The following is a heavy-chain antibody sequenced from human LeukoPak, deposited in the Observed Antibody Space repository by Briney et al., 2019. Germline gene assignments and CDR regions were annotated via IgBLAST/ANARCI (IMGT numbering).Heavy chain of an antibody. V-gene: IGHV3-53*01. CDR1: GFTVSSNY. Sequence: GGSLRLSCAASGFTVSSNYMSWVRQAPGKGLEWVSVIYSGGSTYYADSVKGRFTISRDNSKNTLYLQMNSLRAEDTAVYYCAKANMVRGVTPIDLWGQGTLVTVSP. CDR2: IYSGGST. CDR3: AKANMVRGVTPIDL. D-gene: IGHD3-10*01. J-gene: IGHJ5*02.